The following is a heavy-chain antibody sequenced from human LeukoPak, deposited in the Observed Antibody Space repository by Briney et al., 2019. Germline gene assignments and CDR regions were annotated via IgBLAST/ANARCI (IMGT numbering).Heavy chain of an antibody. V-gene: IGHV1-18*04. D-gene: IGHD4-17*01. Sequence: GASVKVSCKASVYTFTNYGVTWVRQAPGQGLQWMGWISAYNGNTNYAQKFQGRISMTIDTSKTTAYMELRSLRSDDTAIYYCARVRSYGDYSDYWGQGTLVTASS. CDR3: ARVRSYGDYSDY. CDR1: VYTFTNYG. J-gene: IGHJ4*02. CDR2: ISAYNGNT.